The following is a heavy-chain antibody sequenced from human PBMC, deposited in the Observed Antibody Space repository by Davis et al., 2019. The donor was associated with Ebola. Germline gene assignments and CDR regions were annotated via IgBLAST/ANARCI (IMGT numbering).Heavy chain of an antibody. V-gene: IGHV5-51*01. J-gene: IGHJ4*02. CDR1: GYSFTSYW. CDR2: IRPRDSDT. D-gene: IGHD3-9*01. Sequence: KVSCKGSGYSFTSYWISWVRQMPGKGLEWMAFIRPRDSDTKYSPSFQGQVTISADRSTNTAYLQWSSLKASDTAMYYCARLNDDIFTAYPWYFDYWGQGALVTVSS. CDR3: ARLNDDIFTAYPWYFDY.